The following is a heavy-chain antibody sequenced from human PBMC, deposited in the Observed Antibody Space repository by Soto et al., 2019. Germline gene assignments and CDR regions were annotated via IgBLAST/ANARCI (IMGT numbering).Heavy chain of an antibody. J-gene: IGHJ4*02. Sequence: QVQLQESSPGLVKPSETLSLTCTVSGGSISSYYWCWIRQPAGKGLERIGRIYTSGGTNFKPSLKRRVAMSTDTSKNQFFRKPSSVPAADTSVYDCARESTVTTRELDYWGQGTLVTFSS. CDR2: IYTSGGT. CDR3: ARESTVTTRELDY. CDR1: GGSISSYY. V-gene: IGHV4-4*07. D-gene: IGHD4-17*01.